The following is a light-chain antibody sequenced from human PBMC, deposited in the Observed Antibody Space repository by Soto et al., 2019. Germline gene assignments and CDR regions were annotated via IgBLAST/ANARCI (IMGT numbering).Light chain of an antibody. J-gene: IGLJ2*01. CDR1: SGSVSTSYY. V-gene: IGLV8-61*01. CDR3: VLYMGSGTS. CDR2: STN. Sequence: QTVVTQEPSFSVSPGGTVTLTCGLSSGSVSTSYYPSWYQQTPGQAPRTLLYSTNTRSSGVPDRFSGSILGNKAALTITGAKADDESDYYCVLYMGSGTSFGGGTKLTVL.